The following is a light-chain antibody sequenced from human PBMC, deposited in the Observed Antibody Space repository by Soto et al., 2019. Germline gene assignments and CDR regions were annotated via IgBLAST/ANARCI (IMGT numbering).Light chain of an antibody. CDR2: GAS. CDR1: RSVSNR. CDR3: QQYYNWPVT. Sequence: EILITQSPSTLSVSPGETVSFSCRASRSVSNRLALYQHKPGQAPRLLISGASNGATGIPPKFSGSGSGTEFTLTVDSLQSDDIAVYYCQQYYNWPVTFGGGTKVDIK. J-gene: IGKJ4*01. V-gene: IGKV3-15*01.